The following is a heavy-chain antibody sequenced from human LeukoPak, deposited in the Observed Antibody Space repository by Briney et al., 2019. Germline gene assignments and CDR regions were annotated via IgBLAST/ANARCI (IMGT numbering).Heavy chain of an antibody. D-gene: IGHD1-26*01. CDR1: GFTFSSYD. J-gene: IGHJ4*02. CDR2: ISSNGGST. CDR3: ARRVGPTGELDY. V-gene: IGHV3-64*01. Sequence: GGSLRLSCAASGFTFSSYDMHWVRQAQGKGLEYVSAISSNGGSTYYASSVKGRFTISRDNSKKTLYLQMGSLRAEDMAVYYCARRVGPTGELDYWGQGTLVTVSS.